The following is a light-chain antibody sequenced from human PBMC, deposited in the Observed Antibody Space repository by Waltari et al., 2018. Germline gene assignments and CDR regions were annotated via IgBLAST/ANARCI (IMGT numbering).Light chain of an antibody. Sequence: QSALTQPAPVSGSPGQSITISCTGTSSDIGASNFVSWYQKHPGKAPKVMIYDVNNRPSGVSSRFSGSKSGNTASLTISGLQAEDEADYYCSSYTTGSTRYVFGSGTKVTVL. CDR1: SSDIGASNF. V-gene: IGLV2-14*03. CDR2: DVN. J-gene: IGLJ1*01. CDR3: SSYTTGSTRYV.